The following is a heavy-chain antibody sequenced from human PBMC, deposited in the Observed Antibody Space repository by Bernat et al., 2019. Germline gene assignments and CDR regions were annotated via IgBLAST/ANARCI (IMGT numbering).Heavy chain of an antibody. CDR2: ISGSGGST. CDR1: AFTFSSYA. J-gene: IGHJ4*02. CDR3: AKETGYRSGYFDY. D-gene: IGHD1-1*01. Sequence: EVQLLESGGGLVQPGGSLRLSCAASAFTFSSYAMSWVRQAPGEGLEWVSAISGSGGSTYYADSVKGRFTISRDNSKNTLYLQMNSLRAEDTAVYYCAKETGYRSGYFDYWGQGTLVTVSS. V-gene: IGHV3-23*01.